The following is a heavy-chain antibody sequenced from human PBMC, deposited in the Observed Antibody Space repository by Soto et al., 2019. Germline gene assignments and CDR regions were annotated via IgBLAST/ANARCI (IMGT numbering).Heavy chain of an antibody. CDR3: ARDLASETGNTY. V-gene: IGHV1-46*01. CDR2: INPNGGTT. CDR1: GYTFSSYY. D-gene: IGHD1-7*01. J-gene: IGHJ4*02. Sequence: ASVKVSCKASGYTFSSYYIHWVRQAPGQGLEWMGVINPNGGTTGYAQKFQGRVTVTRDTSTTTVCMELSSLRSEDTAVYFCARDLASETGNTYWGQGTLVTVSS.